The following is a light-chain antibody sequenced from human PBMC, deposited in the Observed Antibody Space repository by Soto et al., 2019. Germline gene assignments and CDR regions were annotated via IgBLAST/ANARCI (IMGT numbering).Light chain of an antibody. V-gene: IGLV2-14*01. Sequence: SVLTHPASVSGSPGQSITISCTGTSSDVGNYKYVSWYQQHPGKAPKLMIYEVSNRPSGVSNRFSGSKSGNTASLTISGLQAEEETDYYCFSYTSSGTYVFGTGTKVTVL. CDR2: EVS. CDR3: FSYTSSGTYV. J-gene: IGLJ1*01. CDR1: SSDVGNYKY.